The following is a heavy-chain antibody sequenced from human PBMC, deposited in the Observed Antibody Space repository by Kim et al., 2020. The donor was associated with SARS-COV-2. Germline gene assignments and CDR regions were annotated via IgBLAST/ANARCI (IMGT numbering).Heavy chain of an antibody. D-gene: IGHD6-13*01. J-gene: IGHJ5*02. CDR3: ARHPPWAADKGGFDP. Sequence: NPSLNSRVATSVDTSKNQFSLELSSVTAADTAIYDCARHPPWAADKGGFDPWGQGSLVTVSS. V-gene: IGHV4-39*01.